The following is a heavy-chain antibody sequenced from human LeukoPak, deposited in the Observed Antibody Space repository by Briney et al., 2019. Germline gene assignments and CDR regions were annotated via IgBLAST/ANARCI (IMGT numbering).Heavy chain of an antibody. CDR3: ARAILGDGYNPDY. Sequence: SETLSLTCTVSGYSISSGYYWGWIRQPPGKGLEWIGSIYHSGSTYYNPSLKSRVTISVDTSKNQFSLKLSSVTAADTAVYYCARAILGDGYNPDYWGQGTLVTVSS. J-gene: IGHJ4*02. D-gene: IGHD5-24*01. V-gene: IGHV4-38-2*02. CDR1: GYSISSGYY. CDR2: IYHSGST.